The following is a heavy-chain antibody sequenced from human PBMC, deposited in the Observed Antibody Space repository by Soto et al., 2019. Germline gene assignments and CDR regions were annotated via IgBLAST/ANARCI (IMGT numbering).Heavy chain of an antibody. CDR2: IIPIPDIT. Sequence: HVQLVQSGAESRKPGSSVKVSCKAPGGTFSTYIISWVRQAPGQGLEWMGRIIPIPDITNYAQKFQGRVTVAADRSTSTAYMELTSLKSEDTAVYYCARDRITTRGDAFDLWGQGTMVTVSS. CDR3: ARDRITTRGDAFDL. D-gene: IGHD3-3*01. V-gene: IGHV1-69*08. J-gene: IGHJ3*01. CDR1: GGTFSTYI.